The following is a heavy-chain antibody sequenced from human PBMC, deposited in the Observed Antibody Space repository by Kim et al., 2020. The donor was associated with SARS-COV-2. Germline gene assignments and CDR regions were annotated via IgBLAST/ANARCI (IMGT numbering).Heavy chain of an antibody. J-gene: IGHJ6*04. CDR3: ARVGHDYGDYLKRPGAYYYGMDV. V-gene: IGHV4-30-2*01. CDR2: IYHSGST. CDR1: GGSISSGGYS. D-gene: IGHD4-17*01. Sequence: SETLSLTCAVSGGSISSGGYSWSWIRQPPGKGLEWIGYIYHSGSTYYNPSLKSRFTISVDRSKNQFSLKLSSVTAADTAVYYCARVGHDYGDYLKRPGAYYYGMDVWGEGTTVTVSS.